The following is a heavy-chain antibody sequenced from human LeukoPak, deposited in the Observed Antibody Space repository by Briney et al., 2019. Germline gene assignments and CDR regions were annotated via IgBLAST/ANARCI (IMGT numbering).Heavy chain of an antibody. CDR1: GGSISSYY. J-gene: IGHJ5*02. CDR3: ARRGSGYSSWFDP. V-gene: IGHV4-59*01. CDR2: IYYSGST. D-gene: IGHD3-3*01. Sequence: SETLSLTCTVSGGSISSYYWSWIRQPPGKGLEWIGYIYYSGSTNYNPSLKSRVTISVDTSENQFSLKLSSVTAADTAVYYCARRGSGYSSWFDPWGQGTLVTVSS.